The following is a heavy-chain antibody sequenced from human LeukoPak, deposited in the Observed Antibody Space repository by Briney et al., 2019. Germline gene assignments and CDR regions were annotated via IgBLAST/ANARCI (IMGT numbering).Heavy chain of an antibody. CDR1: GGSISSYY. CDR2: IYYSGST. D-gene: IGHD6-19*01. CDR3: ARDPSSGWSKGAEYFQH. J-gene: IGHJ1*01. V-gene: IGHV4-59*01. Sequence: SETLSLTCTVSGGSISSYYWSWIRQPPGKGLEWIGYIYYSGSTNYNPSLKSRVTISVDTSKNQFSLKLSSVTAADTAVYYCARDPSSGWSKGAEYFQHWGQGTLVTVSS.